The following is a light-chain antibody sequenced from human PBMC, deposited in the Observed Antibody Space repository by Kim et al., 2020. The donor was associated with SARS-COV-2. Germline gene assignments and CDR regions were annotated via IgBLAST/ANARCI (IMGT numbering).Light chain of an antibody. CDR2: SAF. Sequence: EVVLTQSPATLSLSPGEGATFSCRASQSVGSSYVAWYQQRAGQAPRLLKNSAFSSATAISDRISGSATGINFILTISRLEPDDFAVYFCHQYGASPYTFGEGTKLEI. CDR1: QSVGSSY. J-gene: IGKJ2*01. CDR3: HQYGASPYT. V-gene: IGKV3-20*01.